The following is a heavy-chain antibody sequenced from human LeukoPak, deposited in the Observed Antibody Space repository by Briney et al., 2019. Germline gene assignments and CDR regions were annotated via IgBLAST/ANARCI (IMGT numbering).Heavy chain of an antibody. J-gene: IGHJ4*02. V-gene: IGHV4-38-2*02. D-gene: IGHD1-26*01. CDR3: ARGEWASSFDY. CDR1: GYSISSGYY. CDR2: INHSGST. Sequence: PSETLSLTCTVSGYSISSGYYWSWIRQPPGKGLEWIGEINHSGSTNYNPSLKSRVTISVDTSKNQFSLKLSSVTAADTAVYYCARGEWASSFDYWGQGTLVTVSS.